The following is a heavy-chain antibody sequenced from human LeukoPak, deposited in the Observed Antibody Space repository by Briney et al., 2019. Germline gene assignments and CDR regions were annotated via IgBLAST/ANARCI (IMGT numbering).Heavy chain of an antibody. CDR3: ARYETTFIVVVTAALDY. CDR1: GFTFSSYA. Sequence: PGGSLRLSCAASGFTFSSYAMHWVRQAPGKGLEWVAVISYDGSNKYYADSVKGRFTISRDNSKNTLYLQMNSLRAEDTAVYYCARYETTFIVVVTAALDYWGQGTLVTVSS. V-gene: IGHV3-30-3*01. J-gene: IGHJ4*02. D-gene: IGHD2-21*02. CDR2: ISYDGSNK.